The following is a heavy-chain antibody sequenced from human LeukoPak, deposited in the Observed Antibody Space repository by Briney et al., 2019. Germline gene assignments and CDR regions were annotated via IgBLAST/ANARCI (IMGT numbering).Heavy chain of an antibody. CDR1: GGSISSYY. D-gene: IGHD5-24*01. Sequence: PSETLSLTCTVSGGSISSYYWSWIRQPPGKGLEWIGYIYYSGSTNYNPSLKSRVTISVDTSKNQFSLKLSSVTAADTAVYYCASRERDGYNLDYWGQGTLVTVSS. V-gene: IGHV4-59*01. CDR3: ASRERDGYNLDY. J-gene: IGHJ4*02. CDR2: IYYSGST.